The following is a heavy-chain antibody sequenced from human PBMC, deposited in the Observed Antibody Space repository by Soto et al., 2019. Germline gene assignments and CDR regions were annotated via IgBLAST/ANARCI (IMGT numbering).Heavy chain of an antibody. J-gene: IGHJ4*02. CDR3: AHNEDTSSRYVEH. V-gene: IGHV2-5*02. Sequence: QITLKESGPTLVKPTQTLTLTCTFSGFSLSTSGVNVGWIRQPPGKALEWLALIYLDGNKSRRPSLLSRLTITKDTATNQVVLTMTNMDPVDTATYFCAHNEDTSSRYVEHWGQGILVTVSS. D-gene: IGHD2-2*01. CDR2: IYLDGNK. CDR1: GFSLSTSGVN.